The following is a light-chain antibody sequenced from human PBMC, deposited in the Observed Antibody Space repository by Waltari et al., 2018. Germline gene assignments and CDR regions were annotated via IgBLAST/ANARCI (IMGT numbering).Light chain of an antibody. V-gene: IGLV2-23*02. CDR1: TSDIGSYNL. J-gene: IGLJ3*02. CDR2: EVN. Sequence: QSALTQPASVSGSPGQSITISCTGTTSDIGSYNLVSWYQQHPGEVPKLIIYEVNKRPSGLSNRFSGSKSGNTASLTISGLQPEDEADYYCCSYGGASLRVFGGGTKVTVL. CDR3: CSYGGASLRV.